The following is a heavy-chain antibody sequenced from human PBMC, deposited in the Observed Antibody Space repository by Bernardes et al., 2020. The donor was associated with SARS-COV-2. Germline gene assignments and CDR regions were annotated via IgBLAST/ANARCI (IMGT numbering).Heavy chain of an antibody. CDR3: ARMAEAAAGMGYYYYYGMDG. D-gene: IGHD6-13*01. CDR1: GFTFSSYD. Sequence: GGSLRLSCAASGFTFSSYDMHWVRQATGKGLEWVSAIDTAGDTYYPGSVKGRFTISRENAKNSLYLQMNSLRAGDTAVYYCARMAEAAAGMGYYYYYGMDGWRQGTAITVAS. J-gene: IGHJ6*02. CDR2: IDTAGDT. V-gene: IGHV3-13*01.